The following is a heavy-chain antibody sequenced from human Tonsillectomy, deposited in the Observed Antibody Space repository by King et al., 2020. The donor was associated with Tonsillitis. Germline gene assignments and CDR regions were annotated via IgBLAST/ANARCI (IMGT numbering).Heavy chain of an antibody. D-gene: IGHD1-26*01. CDR3: AKEGGDSGSYQTLYYYYGMDV. CDR1: GFTFSIDG. Sequence: VQRVESGGGVVQPGRSLRLSCAASGFTFSIDGMHWVRQAPGKGLEWVAVRSYVGSNKYYADSGRGRFTISTDNSKNTLYLQMNSLRAEDTAVYYCAKEGGDSGSYQTLYYYYGMDVWGQGTTVTVSS. CDR2: RSYVGSNK. V-gene: IGHV3-30*18. J-gene: IGHJ6*02.